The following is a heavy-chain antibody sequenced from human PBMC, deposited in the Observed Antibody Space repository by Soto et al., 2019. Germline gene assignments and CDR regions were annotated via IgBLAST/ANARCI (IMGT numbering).Heavy chain of an antibody. CDR3: ARNPIHEYCSGGSCSQDAFDI. CDR2: IYYSGST. Sequence: QVQLQESGPGLVKPSQTLSLTCTVSGGSISSGGYYWSWIRQHPGKGLEWIGYIYYSGSTYYNPSLNSRVTISVDTSKNQFSLKLSSVTAADTAVYYCARNPIHEYCSGGSCSQDAFDIWGQGTMVTVSS. D-gene: IGHD2-15*01. V-gene: IGHV4-31*03. CDR1: GGSISSGGYY. J-gene: IGHJ3*02.